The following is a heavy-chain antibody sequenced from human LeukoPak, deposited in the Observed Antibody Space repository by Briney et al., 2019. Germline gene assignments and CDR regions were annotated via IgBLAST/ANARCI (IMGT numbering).Heavy chain of an antibody. CDR2: ISWSSGSI. J-gene: IGHJ5*02. Sequence: GGSLRLSCAASGFTFDDYAMHWVRQAPGKGLEWVSGISWSSGSIGYADSVKGRFTISRDNAKNSLYLQMNSLRAEDTALYYCAKEYYDSSGYYFPWGQGTLVTVSS. V-gene: IGHV3-9*01. CDR1: GFTFDDYA. D-gene: IGHD3-22*01. CDR3: AKEYYDSSGYYFP.